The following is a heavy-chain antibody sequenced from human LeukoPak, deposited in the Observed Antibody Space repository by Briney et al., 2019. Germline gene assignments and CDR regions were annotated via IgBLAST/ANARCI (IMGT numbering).Heavy chain of an antibody. CDR2: ISYDGSNK. CDR3: AKADLIAVAGNLGG. D-gene: IGHD6-19*01. J-gene: IGHJ4*02. Sequence: QPGGSLRLSCAASGFTFSSYGMHWVRQAPGKGLEWVAVISYDGSNKYYADSVKGRFTISRDNSKNTLYLQMNSLRAEDTAVYYCAKADLIAVAGNLGGWGQGTLVTVSS. CDR1: GFTFSSYG. V-gene: IGHV3-30*18.